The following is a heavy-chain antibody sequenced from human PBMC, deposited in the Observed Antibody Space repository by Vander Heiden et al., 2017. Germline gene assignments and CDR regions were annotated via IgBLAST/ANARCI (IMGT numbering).Heavy chain of an antibody. J-gene: IGHJ6*02. CDR2: ISSSSRYI. V-gene: IGHV3-21*01. D-gene: IGHD1-26*01. Sequence: EVQLVESGGGLVKPGGSLRLSCAASGFTFSSYSMNWVRQAPGKGLEWVSSISSSSRYIYYADSVKGRFTISRDNAKNSLYLQMNSLRAEDTAVYYCARDIVSSGGSSTWYYGMDVWGQGTTVTVSS. CDR3: ARDIVSSGGSSTWYYGMDV. CDR1: GFTFSSYS.